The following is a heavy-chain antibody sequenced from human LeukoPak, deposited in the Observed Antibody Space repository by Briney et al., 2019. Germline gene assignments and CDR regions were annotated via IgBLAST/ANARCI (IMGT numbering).Heavy chain of an antibody. J-gene: IGHJ6*03. CDR2: ISAYNDKT. Sequence: ASVKVSCKASGYSFRGYGISWVRQAPGQGLEWMGWISAYNDKTIYAQKFQGRLTLTTDTSTTSVHMELRTLSSDDTAVYYCARWQWVPQNYYYMDVWGNGTTVVVSS. V-gene: IGHV1-18*01. CDR3: ARWQWVPQNYYYMDV. D-gene: IGHD6-19*01. CDR1: GYSFRGYG.